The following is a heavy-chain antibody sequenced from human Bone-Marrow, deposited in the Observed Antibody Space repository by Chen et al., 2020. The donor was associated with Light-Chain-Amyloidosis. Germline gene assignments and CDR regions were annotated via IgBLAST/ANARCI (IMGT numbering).Heavy chain of an antibody. CDR1: GYTFPNYW. Sequence: EVQLEQSGPEVKKPGESLKISCKGSGYTFPNYWIGWVRQMPGKGLEWMGGIYPDASDSRYGPSFEGQVTISADKSITTAYLQWRSLKASDTAMYYCARRRDGYNFDYWGQGTLVTVSS. CDR3: ARRRDGYNFDY. CDR2: IYPDASDS. J-gene: IGHJ4*02. D-gene: IGHD5-12*01. V-gene: IGHV5-51*01.